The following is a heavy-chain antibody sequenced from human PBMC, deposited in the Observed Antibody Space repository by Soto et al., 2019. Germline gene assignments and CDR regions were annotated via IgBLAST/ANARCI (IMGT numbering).Heavy chain of an antibody. CDR2: ISYDGSNK. CDR1: GFTFSSYA. V-gene: IGHV3-30-3*01. D-gene: IGHD6-19*01. Sequence: PGGSLRLSCAASGFTFSSYAMHWVRQAPGKGLEWVAVISYDGSNKYYADSVKGRFTISRDNSKNTLYLQMNSLRAEDTAVYYCARVTGSGWSEPLNAFEIWGQGTMVTVSS. J-gene: IGHJ3*02. CDR3: ARVTGSGWSEPLNAFEI.